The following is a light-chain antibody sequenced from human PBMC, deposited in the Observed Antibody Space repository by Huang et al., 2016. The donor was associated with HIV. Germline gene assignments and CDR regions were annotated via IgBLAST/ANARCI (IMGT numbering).Light chain of an antibody. J-gene: IGKJ1*01. CDR3: QQYNNWPSTWT. V-gene: IGKV3-15*01. Sequence: EIVMTQSPAILSVSPGERATLSCRASRSITTNLAWYQHKPGQAPRLLIYGAATRATYIPGRVSGSGSGTEFTLTISSLQSEDFAVYYCQQYNNWPSTWTFGQGTNVEIK. CDR2: GAA. CDR1: RSITTN.